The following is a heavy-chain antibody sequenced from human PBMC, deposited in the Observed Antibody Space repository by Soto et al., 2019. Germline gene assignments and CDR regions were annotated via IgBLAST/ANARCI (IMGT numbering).Heavy chain of an antibody. CDR1: GGTFSSYA. J-gene: IGHJ6*02. CDR3: ARVETAAGTNYYGMDV. V-gene: IGHV1-69*10. Sequence: ASVKVSCKASGGTFSSYAISWVRQAPGQGLEWMGGIIPILGIANYAQKFQGRVTITADKSTSTAYMELSSLSSDDTAVYYCARVETAAGTNYYGMDVWGQGTTVTVSS. CDR2: IIPILGIA. D-gene: IGHD6-13*01.